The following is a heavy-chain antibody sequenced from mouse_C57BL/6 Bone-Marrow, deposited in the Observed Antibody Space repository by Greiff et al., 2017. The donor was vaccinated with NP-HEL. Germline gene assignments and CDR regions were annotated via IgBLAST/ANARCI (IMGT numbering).Heavy chain of an antibody. CDR1: GFSLSTSGMG. CDR2: IYWDDDK. J-gene: IGHJ3*01. Sequence: QVTLKECGPGILQSSQTLSLTCSFSGFSLSTSGMGVSWIRQPSGKGLEWLAHIYWDDDKRYNPSLKSRLTISKDTSRNQVFLKITSVDTADTATYYCARWERVSWFAYWGQGTLVTVSA. V-gene: IGHV8-12*01. D-gene: IGHD4-1*01. CDR3: ARWERVSWFAY.